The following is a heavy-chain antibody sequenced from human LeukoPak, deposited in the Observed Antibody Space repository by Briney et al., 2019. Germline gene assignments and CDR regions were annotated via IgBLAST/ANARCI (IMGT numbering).Heavy chain of an antibody. CDR3: AKDGAWLRFDD. D-gene: IGHD5-12*01. V-gene: IGHV3-23*01. CDR1: GFPFSSHG. CDR2: ISPGGPT. J-gene: IGHJ4*02. Sequence: GGSLRLSCAGSGFPFSSHGMNWVRQAPGKGLEWVSGISPGGPTYYADSVKGRFTISRDDSKNTLYLQMKKLRAEDTAVYYCAKDGAWLRFDDWGQGILVSVSS.